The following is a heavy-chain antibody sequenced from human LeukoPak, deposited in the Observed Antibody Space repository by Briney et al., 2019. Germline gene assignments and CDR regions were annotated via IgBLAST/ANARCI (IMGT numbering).Heavy chain of an antibody. Sequence: KPSETLSLTCTVSGYSISSGYYWGWIRQPPGKGLEWIGYIYYSGSTNYNPSLKSRVTISVDTSKNQFSLKLSSVTAADTAVYYCATMGRQGWFDPWGQGTLVTVSS. CDR1: GYSISSGYY. V-gene: IGHV4-38-2*02. CDR3: ATMGRQGWFDP. J-gene: IGHJ5*02. CDR2: IYYSGST.